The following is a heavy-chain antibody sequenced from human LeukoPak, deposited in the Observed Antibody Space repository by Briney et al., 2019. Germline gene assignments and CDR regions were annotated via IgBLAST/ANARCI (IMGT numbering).Heavy chain of an antibody. V-gene: IGHV4-39*01. D-gene: IGHD1-26*01. J-gene: IGHJ4*02. CDR2: IYYSGST. Sequence: SETLSLTCTVSGGSISSSSYYWGWIRQPPGKGLEWIGSIYYSGSTYYNPSLKSRVTISVDTSKNQLSLKLSSVTAADTAVYYCARQGRVDDWDSDYWGQGTLVTVSS. CDR1: GGSISSSSYY. CDR3: ARQGRVDDWDSDY.